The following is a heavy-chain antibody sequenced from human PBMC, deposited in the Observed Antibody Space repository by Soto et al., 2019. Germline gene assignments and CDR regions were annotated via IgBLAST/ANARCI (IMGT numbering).Heavy chain of an antibody. CDR1: GYPFTGYF. CDR2: INPDSGGT. D-gene: IGHD1-7*01. CDR3: ARDLRQLLDYFDY. V-gene: IGHV1-2*02. J-gene: IGHJ4*02. Sequence: ASVKVSCKASGYPFTGYFIHWVRQAPGQGLVWMGWINPDSGGTYYAPNFQGRVTMTRDTSINTAYMQLSGLTFDDTAVYFCARDLRQLLDYFDYWGQGTLVTVSS.